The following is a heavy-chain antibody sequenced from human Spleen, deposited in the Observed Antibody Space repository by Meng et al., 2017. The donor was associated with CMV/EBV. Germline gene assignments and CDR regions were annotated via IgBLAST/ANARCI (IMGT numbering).Heavy chain of an antibody. Sequence: GGSLRLSCAAPGFTFGNFWMSWVRQAPGKGLEWVANIKQNGSEKYYVDSVKGRFTIFRDNAKNSLYLQMSSVRAEDTAVYYCARATTAVVPAAVSYWGQGTLVTVSS. CDR3: ARATTAVVPAAVSY. J-gene: IGHJ4*02. CDR2: IKQNGSEK. D-gene: IGHD2-2*01. CDR1: GFTFGNFW. V-gene: IGHV3-7*01.